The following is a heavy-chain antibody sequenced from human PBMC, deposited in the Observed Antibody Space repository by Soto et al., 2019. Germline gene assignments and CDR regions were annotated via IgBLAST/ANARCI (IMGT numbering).Heavy chain of an antibody. V-gene: IGHV3-11*05. CDR2: ISSSSSYT. CDR3: GRGYCSGGSGCHGGMDV. CDR1: GFTFSDYY. Sequence: QVQLVESGGGLVKPGGSLRLSCAASGFTFSDYYMSWIRQAPGKGLEWVSYISSSSSYTNYADVVKGRFTISRDNAKNSVYLQMNSVRGEATAVYYCGRGYCSGGSGCHGGMDVWGQGATVSVSS. J-gene: IGHJ6*02. D-gene: IGHD2-15*01.